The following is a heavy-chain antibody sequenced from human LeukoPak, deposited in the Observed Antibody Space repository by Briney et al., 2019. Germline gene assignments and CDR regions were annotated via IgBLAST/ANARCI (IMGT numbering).Heavy chain of an antibody. D-gene: IGHD4-17*01. CDR3: AITTDYGDYVGY. CDR2: IIPILGIA. Sequence: ASVKVSCKASGGTSSSYAISWVRQAPGQGLEWMGRIIPILGIANYAQKFQGRVTITADKSTSTAYMELSSLRSEDTAVYYCAITTDYGDYVGYWGQGTLVTVSS. CDR1: GGTSSSYA. V-gene: IGHV1-69*04. J-gene: IGHJ4*02.